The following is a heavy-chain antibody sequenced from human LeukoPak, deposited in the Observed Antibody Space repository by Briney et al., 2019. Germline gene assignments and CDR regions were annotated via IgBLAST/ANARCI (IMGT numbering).Heavy chain of an antibody. CDR2: ISGSGGST. J-gene: IGHJ4*02. D-gene: IGHD5-18*01. CDR3: ARRKDTAMAPFDY. CDR1: GFTFSSYA. V-gene: IGHV3-23*01. Sequence: GGSLRLSCAASGFTFSSYAMSWVRQAPGKGLEWVSAISGSGGSTYYEDSVKGRFTISRDNSKNTLYLQMNSLRAEDTAVYYCARRKDTAMAPFDYWGQGTLVTVSS.